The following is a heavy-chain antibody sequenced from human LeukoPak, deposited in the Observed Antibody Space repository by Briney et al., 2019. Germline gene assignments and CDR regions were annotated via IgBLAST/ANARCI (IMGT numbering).Heavy chain of an antibody. J-gene: IGHJ6*02. D-gene: IGHD5-12*01. CDR3: ARDRIVARDYYYYGMDV. CDR2: VYNSGST. Sequence: SETLSLTCSVSGGSISGYYWSWIRQPPGKGLEWIGYVYNSGSTDYNPSLKSRVTISVDTSKNQFSLKLSSVTAADTAVYYCARDRIVARDYYYYGMDVWGQGTTVTVSS. V-gene: IGHV4-4*08. CDR1: GGSISGYY.